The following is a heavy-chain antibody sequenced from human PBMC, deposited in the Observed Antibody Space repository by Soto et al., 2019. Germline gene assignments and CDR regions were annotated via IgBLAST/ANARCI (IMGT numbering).Heavy chain of an antibody. J-gene: IGHJ6*02. CDR2: VNPNSGGT. CDR3: ARDSYHDSSYGMDV. CDR1: GYTFTGYY. V-gene: IGHV1-2*04. Sequence: ASVKVSCKASGYTFTGYYMHWVRQAPGQGLEWMGWVNPNSGGTNYAQKFQGWVTMTRDTSISTAYMELSRLRSDDTAVYYCARDSYHDSSYGMDVWGQGTTVTVSS. D-gene: IGHD3-22*01.